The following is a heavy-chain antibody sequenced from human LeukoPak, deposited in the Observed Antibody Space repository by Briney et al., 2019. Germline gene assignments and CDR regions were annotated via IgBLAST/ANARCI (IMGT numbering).Heavy chain of an antibody. D-gene: IGHD3-10*01. CDR1: GYTFTSYG. J-gene: IGHJ4*02. Sequence: ASVKVSCKASGYTFTSYGISWVRQAPGQGLEWMGWISAYNGNTNYAQKLQGRVTVTTDTSTSTAYIDLRSLRSDDTAVYYCARAYYGSGSYYSPDYWGQGTLVTVSS. CDR2: ISAYNGNT. CDR3: ARAYYGSGSYYSPDY. V-gene: IGHV1-18*01.